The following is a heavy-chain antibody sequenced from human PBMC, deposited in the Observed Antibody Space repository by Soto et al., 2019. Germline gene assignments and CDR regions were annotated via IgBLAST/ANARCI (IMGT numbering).Heavy chain of an antibody. CDR3: ASPGGIPAAGDDAYDV. CDR2: IYPGDSDT. Sequence: GGSLKISCKGFGYNFTNYWIGWVRQMPGKGLEWMGIIYPGDSDTRYSPSFQGQVTISADKSISTAYLQWSSLKASDTAMYYCASPGGIPAAGDDAYDVWGPGTMVTVSS. J-gene: IGHJ3*01. CDR1: GYNFTNYW. V-gene: IGHV5-51*01. D-gene: IGHD6-13*01.